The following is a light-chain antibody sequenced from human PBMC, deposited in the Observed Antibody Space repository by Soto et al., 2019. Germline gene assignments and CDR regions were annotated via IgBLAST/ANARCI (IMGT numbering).Light chain of an antibody. J-gene: IGKJ4*01. Sequence: IVLSQSPATVSLSPGERATLSCRASQSVSSHLAWFQQRPGQAPRLLIYGASTRATGIPDRFSGSGSGTDFTLTISSLEPEDSAVYYCQQRSNWPLTFGGGTKVDIK. CDR1: QSVSSH. V-gene: IGKV3-11*01. CDR2: GAS. CDR3: QQRSNWPLT.